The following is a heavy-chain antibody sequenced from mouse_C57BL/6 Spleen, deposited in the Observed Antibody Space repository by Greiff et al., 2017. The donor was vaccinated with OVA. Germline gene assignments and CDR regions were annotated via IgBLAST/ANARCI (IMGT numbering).Heavy chain of an antibody. CDR2: ISSGSSTI. D-gene: IGHD1-1*01. CDR3: AKYGSSSWYFDV. Sequence: EVHLVESGGGLVKPGGSLKLSCAASGFTFSDYGMHWVRQAPEKGLEWVAYISSGSSTIYYADTVKGRFTISRDNAKNTLFLQMTSLRSEDTAMYYCAKYGSSSWYFDVWGTGTTVTVSS. V-gene: IGHV5-17*01. J-gene: IGHJ1*03. CDR1: GFTFSDYG.